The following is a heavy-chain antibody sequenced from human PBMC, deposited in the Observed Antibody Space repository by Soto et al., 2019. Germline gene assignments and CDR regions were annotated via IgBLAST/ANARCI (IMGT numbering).Heavy chain of an antibody. Sequence: QVQLVQSGAEVKKPGSSVKVSCKASGDTFTTNSLNWVRQAHGQGHEWMGGIIPVVGTTKYAQKYQDRVTITGDKSTNTAYLELSTLRSDDTAVYYCARGLLYATTYFDYWGQGTPVTVSS. CDR2: IIPVVGTT. V-gene: IGHV1-69*06. CDR3: ARGLLYATTYFDY. D-gene: IGHD2-8*01. CDR1: GDTFTTNS. J-gene: IGHJ4*02.